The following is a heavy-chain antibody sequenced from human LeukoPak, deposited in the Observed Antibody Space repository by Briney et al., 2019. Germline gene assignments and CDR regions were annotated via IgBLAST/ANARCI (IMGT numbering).Heavy chain of an antibody. Sequence: PGGSLRLSCAASGFTFSSYNMNWVRQTPGQGLEWVSSITSGSSHIYYADSVKGRFTISRDNAKSSLYPQMNSLRAEDTAVYYCARDPYSGSYGADYYYYMDVWGKGTTVTISS. D-gene: IGHD1-26*01. CDR2: ITSGSSHI. J-gene: IGHJ6*03. CDR3: ARDPYSGSYGADYYYYMDV. V-gene: IGHV3-21*01. CDR1: GFTFSSYN.